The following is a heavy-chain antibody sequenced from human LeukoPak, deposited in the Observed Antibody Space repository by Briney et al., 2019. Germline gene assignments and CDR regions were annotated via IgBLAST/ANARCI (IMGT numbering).Heavy chain of an antibody. V-gene: IGHV4-59*01. CDR3: ARDAGSHGRDY. D-gene: IGHD2-15*01. J-gene: IGHJ4*02. CDR2: IYYSGST. CDR1: GGSISSYY. Sequence: TSETLSLTCTVSGGSISSYYWSWIRQPPGKGLEWIGYIYYSGSTNYNPSLKSRVTISVDPSKNQFSLKLSSVTAADTAVYYCARDAGSHGRDYWGQGTLVTVSS.